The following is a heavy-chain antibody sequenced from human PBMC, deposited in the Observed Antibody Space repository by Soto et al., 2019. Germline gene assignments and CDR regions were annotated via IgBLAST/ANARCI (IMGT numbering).Heavy chain of an antibody. Sequence: QVQLQESGPGLVKPSGTLSLTCAVSGGSISSSNWWSWVRQPPGKGLEWIGESDHSGTANYNPSLTSRATISMDKSNSQISLALSSVTAAYSAVYFCARHIAVTGTRGFDYWSQGTLVTVSS. J-gene: IGHJ4*02. D-gene: IGHD6-19*01. V-gene: IGHV4-4*02. CDR2: SDHSGTA. CDR3: ARHIAVTGTRGFDY. CDR1: GGSISSSNW.